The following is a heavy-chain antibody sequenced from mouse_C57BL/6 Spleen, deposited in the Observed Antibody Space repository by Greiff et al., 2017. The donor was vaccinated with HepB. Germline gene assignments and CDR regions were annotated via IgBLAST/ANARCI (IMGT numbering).Heavy chain of an antibody. J-gene: IGHJ2*01. V-gene: IGHV5-12*01. CDR3: ARCGGYYFDY. CDR1: GFTFSDYY. Sequence: VQLVESGGGLVQPGGSLKLSCAASGFTFSDYYMYWVRQTPEKRLEWVAYISNGGGSTYYPDTVKGRFTISRDNAKNTLYLQMSRLKSEDTAMYYCARCGGYYFDYWGQGTTLTVSS. CDR2: ISNGGGST. D-gene: IGHD1-1*02.